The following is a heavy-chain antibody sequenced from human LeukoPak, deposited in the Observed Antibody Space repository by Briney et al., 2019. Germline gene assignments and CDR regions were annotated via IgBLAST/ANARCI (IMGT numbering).Heavy chain of an antibody. CDR3: ASILTGYYKGLDY. CDR2: ISSSSSYI. V-gene: IGHV3-21*04. D-gene: IGHD3-9*01. Sequence: PGGSLRLSCAASGFTLSSYSMNWVRQAPGKGLEWVSSISSSSSYIYYADSVKGRFTISRDNSKNTLYLQMNSLRAEDTAVYYCASILTGYYKGLDYWGQGTLVTVSS. CDR1: GFTLSSYS. J-gene: IGHJ4*02.